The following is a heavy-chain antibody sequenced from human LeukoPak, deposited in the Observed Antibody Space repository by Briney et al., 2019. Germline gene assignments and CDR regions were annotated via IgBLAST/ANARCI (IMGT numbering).Heavy chain of an antibody. Sequence: GASVKVSCKVSGYTLTELSMHWVRQAPGKGLEWMGGFDPEDGETIYAQKFQGRVTMTRDMSTSTVYMELSSLRSEDTAVYYCARSAHYGSGSYDWFDPWGQGTLVTVSS. CDR3: ARSAHYGSGSYDWFDP. CDR1: GYTLTELS. CDR2: FDPEDGET. J-gene: IGHJ5*02. V-gene: IGHV1-24*01. D-gene: IGHD3-10*01.